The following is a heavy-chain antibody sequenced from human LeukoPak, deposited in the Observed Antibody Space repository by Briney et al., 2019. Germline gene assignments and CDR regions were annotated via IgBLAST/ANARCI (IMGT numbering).Heavy chain of an antibody. D-gene: IGHD4-17*01. CDR3: ARPSDYVPQGPDFDY. CDR2: INAGNGNT. V-gene: IGHV1-3*01. Sequence: ASVKVSCKASGYTFTSYAMHWVRQAPGQRLEWMGWINAGNGNTKYSQKFQGRVTITRDTSASTAYMELSSLRSEDTAVYYCARPSDYVPQGPDFDYWGQGTLVTVSS. J-gene: IGHJ4*02. CDR1: GYTFTSYA.